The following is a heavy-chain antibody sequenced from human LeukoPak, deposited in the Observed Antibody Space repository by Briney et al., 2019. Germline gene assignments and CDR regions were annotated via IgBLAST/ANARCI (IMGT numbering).Heavy chain of an antibody. CDR3: ARDGIAAAGPWGNWFDP. Sequence: ASVKVSCKASGYTFTSYYIHWVRHAPGQGLEWMGWINPNRGGTKYAQNFQGWVTMTRDTSISTAYMELSRLRSDDPAVYYCARDGIAAAGPWGNWFDPWGQGTLVTVSS. CDR1: GYTFTSYY. V-gene: IGHV1-2*04. CDR2: INPNRGGT. D-gene: IGHD6-13*01. J-gene: IGHJ5*02.